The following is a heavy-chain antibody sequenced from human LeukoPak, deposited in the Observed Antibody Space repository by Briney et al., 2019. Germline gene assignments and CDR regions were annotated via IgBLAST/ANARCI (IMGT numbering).Heavy chain of an antibody. Sequence: SESLSLTCAVSRGAISSYSWSWIRQPPRQGLEYSGYIDNSGTTNSSPTLKSRGTISLYTSKDPFTLKLSSVTASDTPVYYCAIDTCRTTVCYPSICGQGTMVTVSS. CDR3: AIDTCRTTVCYPSI. V-gene: IGHV4-59*01. D-gene: IGHD4-11*01. J-gene: IGHJ3*02. CDR2: IDNSGTT. CDR1: RGAISSYS.